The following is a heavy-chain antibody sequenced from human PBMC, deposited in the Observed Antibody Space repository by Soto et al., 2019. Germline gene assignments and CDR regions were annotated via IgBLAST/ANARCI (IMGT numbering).Heavy chain of an antibody. CDR1: GGSISSGDHY. CDR3: ARGRGYSYGIDH. Sequence: QVQLQESGPGLVKPSQTLSLTCTVSGGSISSGDHYWSWIRQHPGKGLEWIGYIYNSGSTNYNPFLKSRVTISVDTSKDQFSLKLSSVTAADTAVYYCARGRGYSYGIDHWGQGTLVTVSS. D-gene: IGHD5-18*01. CDR2: IYNSGST. V-gene: IGHV4-31*03. J-gene: IGHJ4*02.